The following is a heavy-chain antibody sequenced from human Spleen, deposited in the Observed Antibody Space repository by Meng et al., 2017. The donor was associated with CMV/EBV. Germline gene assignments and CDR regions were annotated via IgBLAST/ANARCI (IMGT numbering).Heavy chain of an antibody. D-gene: IGHD2-21*02. V-gene: IGHV3-21*04. J-gene: IGHJ6*02. CDR1: GFTFTSYT. Sequence: GESLKISCAASGFTFTSYTMTWVRQAPEKGLEWVSSISSSSYIYYADSVKGRFTISRDNSKNILYLQMNSLRVEDTAVYYCARDPGLPNGISVWGRGTTVTVSS. CDR2: ISSSSYI. CDR3: ARDPGLPNGISV.